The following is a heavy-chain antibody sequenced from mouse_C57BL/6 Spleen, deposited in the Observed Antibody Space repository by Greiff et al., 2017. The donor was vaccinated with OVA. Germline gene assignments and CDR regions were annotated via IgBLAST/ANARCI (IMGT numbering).Heavy chain of an antibody. J-gene: IGHJ2*01. CDR3: TSTMITPFDY. D-gene: IGHD2-4*01. Sequence: VQLKESGAELVRPGSSVKLSCTASGFNIKDDYMHWVKQRPEQGLEWIGWIDPENGDTEYASKFQGKATITADTSSNTAYLQLSSLTSEDTAVYYCTSTMITPFDYWGQGTTLTVSS. V-gene: IGHV14-4*01. CDR1: GFNIKDDY. CDR2: IDPENGDT.